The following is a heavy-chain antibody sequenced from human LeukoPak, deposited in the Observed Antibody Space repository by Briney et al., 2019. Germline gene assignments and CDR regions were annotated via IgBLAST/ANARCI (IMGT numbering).Heavy chain of an antibody. Sequence: GGSLRLSCAASGFNFDDYVMNWVRQAPGKGLEWVSGVSGSGGTTYYADSVKGRFTISRDNSKNTLYLQMNSLRAEDTAVYYCAKNGEPDYDYVWGSYPFDYWGQGTLVTVSS. D-gene: IGHD3-16*02. CDR1: GFNFDDYV. J-gene: IGHJ4*02. CDR3: AKNGEPDYDYVWGSYPFDY. CDR2: VSGSGGTT. V-gene: IGHV3-23*01.